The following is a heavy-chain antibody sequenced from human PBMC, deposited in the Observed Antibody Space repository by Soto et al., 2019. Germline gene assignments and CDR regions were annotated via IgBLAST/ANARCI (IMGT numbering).Heavy chain of an antibody. CDR1: GFTFTGYS. D-gene: IGHD1-1*01. J-gene: IGHJ4*02. CDR2: ISGTGYNT. CDR3: VRSLGDHWDEYYFDY. Sequence: VQVLESGGDLVQPGGSLRLSCAASGFTFTGYSMSWVRQAPGKGLEWVSGISGTGYNTYYADTVQGRFTISRDNSKNTLYLQMDSLRAEDTALYYGVRSLGDHWDEYYFDYWGQGTLVTVSS. V-gene: IGHV3-23*01.